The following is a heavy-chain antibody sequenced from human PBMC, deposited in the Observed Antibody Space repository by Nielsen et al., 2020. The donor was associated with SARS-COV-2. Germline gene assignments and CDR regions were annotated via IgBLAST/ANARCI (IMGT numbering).Heavy chain of an antibody. J-gene: IGHJ6*03. D-gene: IGHD2-2*01. CDR2: INGGESHV. CDR1: GFTFSASG. Sequence: GESLKISCAASGFTFSASGMNWVRQAPGRGLEWISYINGGESHVYYAASVKGRFTIFRDNAKNALYLQMNSLRDDDTAVYYCARQTVSSYQLLRKYYYYIDVWGKGTTVTVSS. V-gene: IGHV3-48*02. CDR3: ARQTVSSYQLLRKYYYYIDV.